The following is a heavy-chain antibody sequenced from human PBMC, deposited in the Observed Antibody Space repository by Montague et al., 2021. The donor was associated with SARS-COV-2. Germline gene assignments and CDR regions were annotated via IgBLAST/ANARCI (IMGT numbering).Heavy chain of an antibody. D-gene: IGHD4-17*01. V-gene: IGHV4-39*01. Sequence: SETLSLTCTVSGDSTSCPNCYWGWIRQAPGKGLDWIGTIYNSGTTYYXPSLKSRLTISIDTPKNQFSLKLTSVTAADTAVYYCAGHRNYGDHSLDNWFHPWGQGTLVTVSS. CDR1: GDSTSCPNCY. J-gene: IGHJ5*02. CDR3: AGHRNYGDHSLDNWFHP. CDR2: IYNSGTT.